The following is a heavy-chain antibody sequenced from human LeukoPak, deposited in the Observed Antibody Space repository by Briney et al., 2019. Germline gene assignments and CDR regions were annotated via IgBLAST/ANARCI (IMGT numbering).Heavy chain of an antibody. V-gene: IGHV1-69*04. CDR3: ARDLNFYDSSGYMGDY. Sequence: ASVKVSCKASGYTFTGYYMHWVRQAPGQGLEWMGRIIPILGIANYAQKFQGRVTITADKSTSTAYMELSSLRSEDTAVYYCARDLNFYDSSGYMGDYWGQGTLVTVSS. CDR2: IIPILGIA. D-gene: IGHD3-22*01. CDR1: GYTFTGYY. J-gene: IGHJ4*02.